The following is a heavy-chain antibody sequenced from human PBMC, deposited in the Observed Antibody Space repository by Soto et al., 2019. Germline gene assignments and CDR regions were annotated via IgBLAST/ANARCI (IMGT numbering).Heavy chain of an antibody. V-gene: IGHV1-69*13. D-gene: IGHD6-13*01. Sequence: GASVKVSCKASGGTFSSYAISWVRQAPGQGLEWMGGIIPIFGTANYAQKFQGRVTITADESTSTAYMELSSLRSEDTAVYYCARPISSSWYGRQFDYWGQGTLVTVSS. CDR1: GGTFSSYA. CDR2: IIPIFGTA. J-gene: IGHJ4*02. CDR3: ARPISSSWYGRQFDY.